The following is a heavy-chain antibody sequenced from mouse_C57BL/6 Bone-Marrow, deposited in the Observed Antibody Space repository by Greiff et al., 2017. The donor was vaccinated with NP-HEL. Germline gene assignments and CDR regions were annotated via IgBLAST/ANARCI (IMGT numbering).Heavy chain of an antibody. CDR2: INPKNGGT. J-gene: IGHJ3*01. CDR1: GYTFTDYN. D-gene: IGHD1-1*01. CDR3: ARGDYGSSHPAWFAY. Sequence: VQLQQSGPELVKPGASVKIPCKASGYTFTDYNMDWVKQSHGKSLEWIGDINPKNGGTIYNQKFKGKATLTVYKSSRTAYMELLSLTSEDTAVYYCARGDYGSSHPAWFAYWGQGTLVTVSA. V-gene: IGHV1-18*01.